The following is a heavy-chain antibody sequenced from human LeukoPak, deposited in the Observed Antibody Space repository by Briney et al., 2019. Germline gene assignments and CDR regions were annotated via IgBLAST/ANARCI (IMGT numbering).Heavy chain of an antibody. Sequence: PGGSLRLSCAASGFTFSSYEMSWVRQAPGKGLEWVSVLYSGGITYYADSVKGRFTISSDNSMNTLYLQMNSLRVEDTAVYYCARGGTAAAKYFKHWGQGTLVTVSS. D-gene: IGHD6-13*01. CDR1: GFTFSSYE. J-gene: IGHJ1*01. CDR2: LYSGGIT. V-gene: IGHV3-66*01. CDR3: ARGGTAAAKYFKH.